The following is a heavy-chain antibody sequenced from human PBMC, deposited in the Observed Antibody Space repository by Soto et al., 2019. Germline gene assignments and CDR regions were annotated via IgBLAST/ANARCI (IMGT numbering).Heavy chain of an antibody. Sequence: RASVKVSCKAFGGSFSSISIAWVRQAPGQGLEWMGGIIPIFGSTTYAQKFEGRVTITADKSTYTAYLELTSLRSEDTAVYYCARDKRYYDSSGFYDFDYWGQGTLVTVSS. J-gene: IGHJ4*02. CDR3: ARDKRYYDSSGFYDFDY. CDR2: IIPIFGST. D-gene: IGHD3-22*01. CDR1: GGSFSSIS. V-gene: IGHV1-69*06.